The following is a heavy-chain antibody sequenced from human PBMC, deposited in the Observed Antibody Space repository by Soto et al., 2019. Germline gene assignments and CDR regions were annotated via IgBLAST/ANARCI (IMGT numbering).Heavy chain of an antibody. CDR1: RFTISGHA. J-gene: IGHJ4*02. Sequence: QVQLVESGGGVVQPGRSLRLSCVASRFTISGHAMHWVRQAPGKGLEWLAVISYDGSDKFYGDSVKGRFTISRDNSKNTLFLQVNSLSEEDTAGYYCASWGGIASPAYDWSLAPYDYWGQGTLDTVSS. V-gene: IGHV3-30*03. CDR3: ASWGGIASPAYDWSLAPYDY. CDR2: ISYDGSDK. D-gene: IGHD3-16*01.